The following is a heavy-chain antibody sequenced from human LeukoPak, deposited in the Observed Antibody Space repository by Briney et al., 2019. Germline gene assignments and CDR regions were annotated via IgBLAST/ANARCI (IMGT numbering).Heavy chain of an antibody. Sequence: PGGSLRLSCAASGFTFSSYAMHWVRQAPGKGLEWVAVISYDGSNKYYADSVKGRFTISRDNSKNTLYLQMNSLRAEDTAVYYCAKDRIVATSTPEYFQHWGQGTLVTVSS. J-gene: IGHJ1*01. D-gene: IGHD5-12*01. CDR1: GFTFSSYA. CDR2: ISYDGSNK. V-gene: IGHV3-30*04. CDR3: AKDRIVATSTPEYFQH.